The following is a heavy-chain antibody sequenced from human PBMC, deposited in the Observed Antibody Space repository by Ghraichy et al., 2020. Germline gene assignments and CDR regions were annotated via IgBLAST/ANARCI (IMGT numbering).Heavy chain of an antibody. CDR1: GGSFSGYY. V-gene: IGHV4-34*01. CDR2: INHSGST. D-gene: IGHD5-18*01. Sequence: SQTLSLTCAVYGGSFSGYYWSWIRQPPGKGLEWIGEINHSGSTNYNPSLKSRVTISVDTSKNQFSLKLSSVTAADTAVYYCARAGGYSYGYADYWGQGTLVTVSS. CDR3: ARAGGYSYGYADY. J-gene: IGHJ4*02.